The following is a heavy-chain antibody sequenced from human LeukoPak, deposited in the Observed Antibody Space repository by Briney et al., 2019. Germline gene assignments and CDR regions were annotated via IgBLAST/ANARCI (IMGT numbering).Heavy chain of an antibody. CDR3: VRDCGFHTFDY. CDR2: IKEDGSEK. D-gene: IGHD2-21*01. CDR1: GFTFSSYW. V-gene: IGHV3-7*04. Sequence: PGGSLRLSCAASGFTFSSYWMTWVRQAPGKGLEYVVNIKEDGSEKYYVDSVKGRFTISRANTKNSLYLQMRSLRGDDTAVYYCVRDCGFHTFDYWGQGTLVTVSS. J-gene: IGHJ4*02.